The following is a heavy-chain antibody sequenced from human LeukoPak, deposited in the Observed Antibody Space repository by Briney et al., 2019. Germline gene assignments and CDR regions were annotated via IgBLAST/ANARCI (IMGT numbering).Heavy chain of an antibody. J-gene: IGHJ3*02. D-gene: IGHD6-19*01. CDR3: AKQVAVAANDAFDI. Sequence: PSGTLSLTCAVYGGSFSGYYWSWIRQPPGKGLEWIGEINHSGSTNYNPSLKSRVTISVDTSKNQFSLKLSSVTAADTAVYYCAKQVAVAANDAFDIWGQGTMVTVSS. CDR1: GGSFSGYY. CDR2: INHSGST. V-gene: IGHV4-34*01.